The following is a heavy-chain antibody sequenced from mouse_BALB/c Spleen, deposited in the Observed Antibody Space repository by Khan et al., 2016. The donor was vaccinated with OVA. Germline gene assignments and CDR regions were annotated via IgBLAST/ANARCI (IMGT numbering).Heavy chain of an antibody. J-gene: IGHJ3*01. Sequence: DVHLVESGGDLVKPGGSLKLSCAASGFTFSTYGMSWVRQTPDRRLEWVATVSTGGTYTYYLDSVKGRFTISRDNAKKTLYLQMSSLKSEDTAMFYCTRLAYYYDREGFAYWGQGTLVTVSA. V-gene: IGHV5-6*01. CDR3: TRLAYYYDREGFAY. CDR1: GFTFSTYG. D-gene: IGHD1-1*01. CDR2: VSTGGTYT.